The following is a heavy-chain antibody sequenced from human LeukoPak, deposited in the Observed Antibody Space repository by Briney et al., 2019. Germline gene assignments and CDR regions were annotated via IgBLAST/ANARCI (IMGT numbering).Heavy chain of an antibody. CDR1: GYTFTSYY. V-gene: IGHV1-2*02. J-gene: IGHJ4*02. D-gene: IGHD4-23*01. Sequence: ASVKVSCKASGYTFTSYYMHWVRQAPGQGLEWMGWINPNSGGTNYAQKFQGRVTMTRDTSISTAYMELSRLRSDDTAVYYCARDDDYGGNPTLGYWGQGTLVTVSS. CDR3: ARDDDYGGNPTLGY. CDR2: INPNSGGT.